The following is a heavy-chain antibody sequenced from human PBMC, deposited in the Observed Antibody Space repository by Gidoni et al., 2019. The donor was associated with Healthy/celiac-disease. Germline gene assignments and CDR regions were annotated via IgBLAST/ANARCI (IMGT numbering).Heavy chain of an antibody. D-gene: IGHD6-19*01. Sequence: STYYNPSLKSRVTISVDTSKNQFSLKLSSVTAADTAVYYCARHAAVADDYYYYGMDVWGQGTTVTVSS. J-gene: IGHJ6*02. CDR3: ARHAAVADDYYYYGMDV. CDR2: ST. V-gene: IGHV4-39*01.